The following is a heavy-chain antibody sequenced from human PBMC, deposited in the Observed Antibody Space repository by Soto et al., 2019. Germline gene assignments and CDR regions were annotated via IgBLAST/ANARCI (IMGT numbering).Heavy chain of an antibody. CDR2: ISAYNGNT. V-gene: IGHV1-18*01. CDR1: GYTFTSYG. CDR3: ARDRDRNYDSLTGYYRADWFDP. D-gene: IGHD3-9*01. Sequence: ASVKVSCKASGYTFTSYGISWVRQAPGQGLEWMGWISAYNGNTNYAQKLQGRVTMTTDTSTSTAYMELRSLRSDDTAVYYCARDRDRNYDSLTGYYRADWFDPWG. J-gene: IGHJ5*02.